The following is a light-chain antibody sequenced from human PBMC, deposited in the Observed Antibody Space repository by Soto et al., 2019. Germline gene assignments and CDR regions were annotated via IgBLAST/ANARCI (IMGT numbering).Light chain of an antibody. Sequence: IVLTQSPGTLSLSPGERATLSCRASQRISSTYLAWYQQKPGRAPRLLIYGASRRATGIPDRFSGSGSGTDFTLTISRLEPGDFAVYYCHQYDIPPQTFGRGTRVEI. V-gene: IGKV3-20*01. CDR1: QRISSTY. CDR3: HQYDIPPQT. J-gene: IGKJ1*01. CDR2: GAS.